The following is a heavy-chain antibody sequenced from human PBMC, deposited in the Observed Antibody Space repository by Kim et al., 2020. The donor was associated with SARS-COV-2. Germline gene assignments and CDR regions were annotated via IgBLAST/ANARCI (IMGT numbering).Heavy chain of an antibody. J-gene: IGHJ6*02. V-gene: IGHV3-30*04. CDR3: ANNVETALVSAYTSHYYYAMDV. D-gene: IGHD5-18*01. Sequence: GGSLRLSCAASGFTLSNSAMHWVRQAPGKGLEWVASISYDGSVKNYADSVKGRFTISRDNSKNTLFLQMNSLRTEDTAVYYCANNVETALVSAYTSHYYYAMDVWGQGTTVTVSS. CDR2: ISYDGSVK. CDR1: GFTLSNSA.